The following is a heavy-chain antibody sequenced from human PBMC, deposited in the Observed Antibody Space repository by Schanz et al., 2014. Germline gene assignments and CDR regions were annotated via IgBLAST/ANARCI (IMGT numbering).Heavy chain of an antibody. CDR3: ARGSVTMVRGGDVGAFDI. Sequence: QVQLVESGGGVVQPGRSLRLSCAASGFTFRSYGMHWVRQAPGKGLEWVALISYGGSSNNHADSVQGRFTISRDNSKNALYLQMDSQRAKDAAMYYCARGSVTMVRGGDVGAFDIWGQGTMVTVSS. V-gene: IGHV3-33*01. CDR2: ISYGGSSN. D-gene: IGHD3-10*01. CDR1: GFTFRSYG. J-gene: IGHJ3*02.